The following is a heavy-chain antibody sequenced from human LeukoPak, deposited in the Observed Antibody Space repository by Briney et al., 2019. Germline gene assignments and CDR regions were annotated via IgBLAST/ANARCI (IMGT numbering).Heavy chain of an antibody. V-gene: IGHV3-9*03. D-gene: IGHD3-10*01. CDR3: AKGYYYGSGSNLFDY. J-gene: IGHJ4*02. CDR2: ISWNSGSI. CDR1: GFTLDDYA. Sequence: GRSLRLSCAASGFTLDDYAMHWVRQAPGKGLEWVSGISWNSGSIGYADSVKGRFTISRDNAKNSLYLQMNSLRAEDMALYYCAKGYYYGSGSNLFDYWGEGTLVTASP.